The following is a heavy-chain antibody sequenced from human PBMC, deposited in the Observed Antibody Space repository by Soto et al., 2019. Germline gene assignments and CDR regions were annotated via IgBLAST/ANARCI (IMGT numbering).Heavy chain of an antibody. CDR1: GGNFTSYV. D-gene: IGHD3-10*01. Sequence: QVQLVQSGAEVKKPWSSVQVSCKASGGNFTSYVISWVRQAPGQGLEWMGNIIPIYGTAHYLQKFRGRVTITAVESTSTVFMELSLLHSEDTAVYYCARDVPQGSSYGLQGFDPWGQGTLVTVSS. V-gene: IGHV1-69*18. CDR3: ARDVPQGSSYGLQGFDP. J-gene: IGHJ5*02. CDR2: IIPIYGTA.